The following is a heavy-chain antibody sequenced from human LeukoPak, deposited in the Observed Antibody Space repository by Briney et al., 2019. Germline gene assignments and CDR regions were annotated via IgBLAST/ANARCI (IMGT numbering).Heavy chain of an antibody. Sequence: TGGSLRLSCAASGFTFSSYDMHWVRQATGKGLEWVSAIGTAGDTYYPGSVKGRFTISRENAKNSLYLQMNSLRAGDTAVYYCARVGDYGGNYDYWGQGTLVTVSS. V-gene: IGHV3-13*01. D-gene: IGHD4-23*01. CDR3: ARVGDYGGNYDY. J-gene: IGHJ4*02. CDR2: IGTAGDT. CDR1: GFTFSSYD.